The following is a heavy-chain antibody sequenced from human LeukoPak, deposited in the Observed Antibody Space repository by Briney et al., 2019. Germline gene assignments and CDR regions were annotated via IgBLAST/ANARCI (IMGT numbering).Heavy chain of an antibody. V-gene: IGHV3-30-3*01. CDR1: GFTFSSYA. CDR3: ARGQIVVVPAAMYY. CDR2: ISYDGSNK. J-gene: IGHJ4*02. D-gene: IGHD2-2*01. Sequence: GGSLRLSCAASGFTFSSYAMHWVRQAPGKGLEWVAVISYDGSNKYYADSVEGRFTISRDNSKNTLYLQMNSLRAEDTAVYYCARGQIVVVPAAMYYWGQGTLVTVSS.